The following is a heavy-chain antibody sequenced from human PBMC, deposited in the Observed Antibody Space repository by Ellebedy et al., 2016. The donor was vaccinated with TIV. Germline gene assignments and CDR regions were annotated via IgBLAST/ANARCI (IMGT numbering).Heavy chain of an antibody. CDR3: ARAGGGTTGFFHD. V-gene: IGHV3-30*02. Sequence: GGSLRLXXAASGFTFRTYAMGWVRQAPGKGLVWVASIGYDGSKTYYADSVKGRFTISRDNSNNTLYLQMSSLTVDDTAIYYCARAGGGTTGFFHDWGRGTLVIVSS. D-gene: IGHD1-7*01. CDR2: IGYDGSKT. J-gene: IGHJ1*01. CDR1: GFTFRTYA.